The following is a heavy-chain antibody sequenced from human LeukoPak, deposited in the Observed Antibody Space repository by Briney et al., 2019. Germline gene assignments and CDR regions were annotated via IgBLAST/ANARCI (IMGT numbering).Heavy chain of an antibody. J-gene: IGHJ4*02. Sequence: GASLKISCKASGSTFSSYWIGWVRQMPGKGLEWMGIIYPGDSDTRYSPSFQGLVSISADKSISTAYVQWSSLKASDTAMYYCARPKFGGGSDYWGQGTLVTVSS. CDR3: ARPKFGGGSDY. CDR1: GSTFSSYW. D-gene: IGHD3-16*01. V-gene: IGHV5-51*01. CDR2: IYPGDSDT.